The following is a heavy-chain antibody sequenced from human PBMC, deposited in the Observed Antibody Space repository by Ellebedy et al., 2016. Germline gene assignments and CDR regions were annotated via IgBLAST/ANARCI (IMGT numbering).Heavy chain of an antibody. J-gene: IGHJ4*02. D-gene: IGHD6-19*01. Sequence: GGSLRLSCAASGFSFSVYAMSWVRQAPGKGLEWVSAISGSGETTFYADSVKGRFTISRDNSKNTLYLQLNSLRAEDTAVYFCAYYSSSGWAPYYFDFWGQGTLVTVSS. V-gene: IGHV3-23*01. CDR1: GFSFSVYA. CDR2: ISGSGETT. CDR3: AYYSSSGWAPYYFDF.